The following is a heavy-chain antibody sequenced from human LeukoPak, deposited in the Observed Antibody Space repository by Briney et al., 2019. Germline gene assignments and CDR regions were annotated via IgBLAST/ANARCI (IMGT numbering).Heavy chain of an antibody. J-gene: IGHJ6*02. V-gene: IGHV1-8*01. CDR1: GYTFTSYD. D-gene: IGHD2-15*01. Sequence: ASVKVSCKASGYTFTSYDINWVRQATGQGLEWMGWMNPNSGNTGYAQKSQGRVTMTRNTSISTAYMELSSLRSEDTAVYYCARGYCSGGSCYSYYYGMDAWGQGTTVTVSS. CDR3: ARGYCSGGSCYSYYYGMDA. CDR2: MNPNSGNT.